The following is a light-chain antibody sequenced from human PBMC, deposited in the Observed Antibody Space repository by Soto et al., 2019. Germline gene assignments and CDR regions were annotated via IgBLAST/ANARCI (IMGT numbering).Light chain of an antibody. CDR1: QSVDND. CDR2: DVS. V-gene: IGKV3D-15*01. J-gene: IGKJ4*01. CDR3: QQYNNWPLT. Sequence: EIVMTQSPATLSVSPGDRATLSCRASQSVDNDLAWYQQKPGQPPRLLIYDVSTRATGIPARFSGSQSGTEFTLTISSLLSEDFAVYFCQQYNNWPLTFGGGTKVETK.